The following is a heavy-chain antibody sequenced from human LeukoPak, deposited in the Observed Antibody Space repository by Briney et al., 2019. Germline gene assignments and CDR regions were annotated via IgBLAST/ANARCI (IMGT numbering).Heavy chain of an antibody. Sequence: GGSLRLSCAVSGFTVSDYYMSWVRQAPGKGLEWVSVIYSGDKTYYADSVKGRFTISRDDSKNTLHLQMNSLRAEDTAVYYCARINYYDGSGFYRDYWGQGTLVTVSS. D-gene: IGHD3-22*01. CDR1: GFTVSDYY. CDR2: IYSGDKT. CDR3: ARINYYDGSGFYRDY. J-gene: IGHJ4*02. V-gene: IGHV3-53*01.